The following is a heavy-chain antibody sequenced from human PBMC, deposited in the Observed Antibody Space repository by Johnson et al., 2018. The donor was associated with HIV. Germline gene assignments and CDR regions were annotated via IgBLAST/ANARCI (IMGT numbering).Heavy chain of an antibody. V-gene: IGHV3-23*04. CDR2: ISGSGGST. Sequence: VQLVESGGGLVQPGGSLRLSCAASGFAFSSYALSWVRQAPGKGLEWVSAISGSGGSTYYGDCVKGRFTISRDNSKNTLYLQMSSLRAEDTAVYYCARDNLRQLDAFDIWGQGTMVTVSS. J-gene: IGHJ3*02. CDR1: GFAFSSYA. D-gene: IGHD3-16*01. CDR3: ARDNLRQLDAFDI.